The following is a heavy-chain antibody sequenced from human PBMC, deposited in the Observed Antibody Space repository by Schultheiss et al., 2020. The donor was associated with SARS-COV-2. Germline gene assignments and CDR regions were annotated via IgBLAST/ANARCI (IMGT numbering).Heavy chain of an antibody. CDR2: IYYSGST. CDR1: GGSITGYY. CDR3: ARGRDTAMDEINWFDP. Sequence: SETLSLTCTVSGGSITGYYWSWIRQPPGKGLEWIGYIYYSGSTNYNPSLKSRVTISVDTSKNQFSQKLSSVTAADTAVYYCARGRDTAMDEINWFDPWGQGTLVTVSS. J-gene: IGHJ5*02. D-gene: IGHD5-18*01. V-gene: IGHV4-59*01.